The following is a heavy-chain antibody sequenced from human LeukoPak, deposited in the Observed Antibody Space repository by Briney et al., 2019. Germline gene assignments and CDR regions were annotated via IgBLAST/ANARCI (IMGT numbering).Heavy chain of an antibody. CDR2: INPNSGGT. J-gene: IGHJ4*02. CDR3: ARGVHRRYYDISAYFSD. D-gene: IGHD3-22*01. Sequence: ASVKVSCKASGYTFTGYYMHWVRQAPGQGLEWMGWINPNSGGTNYAQKFQGRVTMTRNTSISTAYMELSSLRSEDTAVYYCARGVHRRYYDISAYFSDWGQGTLVTVSS. CDR1: GYTFTGYY. V-gene: IGHV1-2*02.